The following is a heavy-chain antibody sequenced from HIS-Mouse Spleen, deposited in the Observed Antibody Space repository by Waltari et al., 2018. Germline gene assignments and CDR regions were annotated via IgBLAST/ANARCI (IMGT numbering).Heavy chain of an antibody. D-gene: IGHD1-26*01. Sequence: EVQLVESGGGLVQPGGSLRLSCAASGVTFRSYGMSWVRQAQGKGLEWVANIKQDGSEKYYVDSVKGRFTISRDNAKNSLYLQMNSLRAEDTAVYYCAREPSLFRGGGSLYWGQGTLVTVSS. V-gene: IGHV3-7*01. CDR2: IKQDGSEK. J-gene: IGHJ4*02. CDR1: GVTFRSYG. CDR3: AREPSLFRGGGSLY.